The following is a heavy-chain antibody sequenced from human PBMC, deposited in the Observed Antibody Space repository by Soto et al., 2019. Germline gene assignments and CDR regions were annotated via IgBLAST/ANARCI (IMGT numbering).Heavy chain of an antibody. CDR2: IYYSGST. J-gene: IGHJ6*03. Sequence: SETLSLTCTVSGGSISSGGYYWSWIRQHPGKGLEWIGYIYYSGSTYYNPSLKSRVTISVDTSKNQFSLKLSSVTAADTAVYYCARVIRGFGETRCYMDVWGKGTTVTVSS. CDR1: GGSISSGGYY. CDR3: ARVIRGFGETRCYMDV. V-gene: IGHV4-31*03. D-gene: IGHD3-10*01.